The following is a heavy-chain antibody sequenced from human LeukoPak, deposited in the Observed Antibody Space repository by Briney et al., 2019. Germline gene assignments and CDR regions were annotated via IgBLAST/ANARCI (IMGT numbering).Heavy chain of an antibody. V-gene: IGHV3-23*01. CDR1: GFTFSSYA. D-gene: IGHD1-26*01. J-gene: IGHJ4*02. CDR2: ISGSGGTT. CDR3: ARAHFVGAISFDY. Sequence: PGGSLRLSCAASGFTFSSYAMSWVRQAPGKGLEWVSSISGSGGTTYYAGSVKGRFTISRDNAKNSLYLQMNSLRAEDTAVYYCARAHFVGAISFDYRGQGTLVTVSS.